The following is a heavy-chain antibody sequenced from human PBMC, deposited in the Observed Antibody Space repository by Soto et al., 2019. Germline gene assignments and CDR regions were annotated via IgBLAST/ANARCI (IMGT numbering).Heavy chain of an antibody. CDR3: AKDPRDPETHYYYGMDV. CDR1: GFTFSSYG. Sequence: VGSLRLSCAASGFTFSSYGMHWVRQAPGKGLERVAVISYDGSNKYYADSVKGRFTISRDNSKNTLYLQMNSLRAEDTAVYYCAKDPRDPETHYYYGMDVWGQGTTVTVS. V-gene: IGHV3-30*18. CDR2: ISYDGSNK. J-gene: IGHJ6*02.